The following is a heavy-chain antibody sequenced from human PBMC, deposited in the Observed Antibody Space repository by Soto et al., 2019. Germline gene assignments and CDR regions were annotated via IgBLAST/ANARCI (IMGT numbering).Heavy chain of an antibody. CDR1: SGSISSSNW. V-gene: IGHV4-4*02. CDR3: AGDSSGWYWFRY. J-gene: IGHJ4*02. D-gene: IGHD6-19*01. Sequence: SETLSLTCAVSSGSISSSNWWSWVRQPPGKGLEWIGEIYHSGSTNYNPSLKSRVTISVDKSKNQFSLKLSSVTAADTAVYYCAGDSSGWYWFRYWGQGTLVTVSS. CDR2: IYHSGST.